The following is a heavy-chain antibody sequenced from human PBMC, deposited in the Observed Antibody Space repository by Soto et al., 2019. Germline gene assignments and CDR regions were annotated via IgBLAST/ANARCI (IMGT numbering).Heavy chain of an antibody. CDR2: ISYDGSNK. Sequence: PGGSLRLSCAASGFTFSSYAMHWVRQAPGKGLEWVAVISYDGSNKYYADSVKGRFTISRDNSKNTLYLQMNSLRAEDTAVYYCARVWLEDNWQTSSYYYGMDVWGQGTTVTVSS. CDR1: GFTFSSYA. V-gene: IGHV3-30-3*01. CDR3: ARVWLEDNWQTSSYYYGMDV. J-gene: IGHJ6*02. D-gene: IGHD1-1*01.